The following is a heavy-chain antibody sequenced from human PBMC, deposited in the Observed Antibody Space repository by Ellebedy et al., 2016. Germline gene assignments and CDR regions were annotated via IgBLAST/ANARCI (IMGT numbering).Heavy chain of an antibody. D-gene: IGHD3-22*01. Sequence: ASVKVSCXASGYTFSNYGIAWVRQAPGQGLEWLGWISIHNDHINYGQKVQGRVTMTTDTSTSTAYMELRSLRSDDTAVYYCARSLLVIRRVNAYYGMDAWGQGTMVTVSS. CDR1: GYTFSNYG. CDR2: ISIHNDHI. J-gene: IGHJ6*02. V-gene: IGHV1-18*04. CDR3: ARSLLVIRRVNAYYGMDA.